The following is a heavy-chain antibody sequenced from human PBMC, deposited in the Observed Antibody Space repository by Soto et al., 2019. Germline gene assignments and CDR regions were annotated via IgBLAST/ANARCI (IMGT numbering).Heavy chain of an antibody. J-gene: IGHJ4*02. CDR1: GFTFSSYP. CDR2: ISGSGGST. Sequence: VSLSLSCAASGFTFSSYPMSWVRQAPGKGLEWVSAISGSGGSTYYADSVKGRFTISRDNSKNTLYLQMNSLRAEDTAVYYCAKDPIRITMIVVVTDFDYWGQGTLVTVFS. CDR3: AKDPIRITMIVVVTDFDY. V-gene: IGHV3-23*01. D-gene: IGHD3-22*01.